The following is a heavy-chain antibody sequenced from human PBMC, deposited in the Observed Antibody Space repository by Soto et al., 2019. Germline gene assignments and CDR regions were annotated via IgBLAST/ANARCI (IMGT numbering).Heavy chain of an antibody. CDR1: GFTFSNAW. D-gene: IGHD3-22*01. CDR2: IKSKTDGGTT. Sequence: EVQLVESGGGLVKPGGSLRLSCAASGFTFSNAWMSWVRQAPGKGLEWVGRIKSKTDGGTTDYAAPVKGRFTISRDDSKNTLYLQMNSLKTEDTAVYYCITLVVIMGDAFDIWGQGTMVTVSS. V-gene: IGHV3-15*01. CDR3: ITLVVIMGDAFDI. J-gene: IGHJ3*02.